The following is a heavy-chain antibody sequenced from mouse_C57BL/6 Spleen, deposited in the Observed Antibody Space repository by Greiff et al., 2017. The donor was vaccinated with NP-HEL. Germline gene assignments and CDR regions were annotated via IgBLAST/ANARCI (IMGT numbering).Heavy chain of an antibody. J-gene: IGHJ3*01. D-gene: IGHD3-2*02. CDR1: GYTFTSYW. CDR3: ARQTSQATWFAY. V-gene: IGHV1-55*01. CDR2: IYPGSGST. Sequence: QVQLQQPGAELVKPGASVKMSCKASGYTFTSYWITWVKQRPGQGLEWIGDIYPGSGSTKYNEKFKSKATLTVDPSSSTAYMQLSSLTSEDSAVYYCARQTSQATWFAYWGQGTLVTVSA.